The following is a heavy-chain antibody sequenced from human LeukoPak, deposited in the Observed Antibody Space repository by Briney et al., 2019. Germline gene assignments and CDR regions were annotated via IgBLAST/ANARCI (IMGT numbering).Heavy chain of an antibody. J-gene: IGHJ4*02. Sequence: PGGSLRLSCAASGFTFSSYAMHWVRQAPGKGLEWVAVISYDGSNKYYADSVKGRFTISRDNSKNTLYLQMNSLRAEDTAVYYCARDDCSGGSCYYLDYWGQGTLVTVSS. V-gene: IGHV3-30-3*01. CDR3: ARDDCSGGSCYYLDY. D-gene: IGHD2-15*01. CDR1: GFTFSSYA. CDR2: ISYDGSNK.